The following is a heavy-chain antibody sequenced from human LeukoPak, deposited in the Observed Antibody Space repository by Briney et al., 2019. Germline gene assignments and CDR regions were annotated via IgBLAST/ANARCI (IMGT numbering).Heavy chain of an antibody. Sequence: SETLSLTCTVSGASISSYYWSWIRQPAGKGLEWIGRVYSSGSTNYNPSLKSRVTMSEDTSKNQFSLKLRSVTAADTAVYYCARYPDGYNWFDSWGQGTQVTVST. CDR3: ARYPDGYNWFDS. CDR2: VYSSGST. V-gene: IGHV4-4*07. CDR1: GASISSYY. J-gene: IGHJ5*01. D-gene: IGHD1-14*01.